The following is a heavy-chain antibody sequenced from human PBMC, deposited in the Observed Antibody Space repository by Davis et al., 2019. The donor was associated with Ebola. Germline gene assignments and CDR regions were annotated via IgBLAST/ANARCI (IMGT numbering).Heavy chain of an antibody. CDR2: ISSTSDTI. CDR3: AKEGYDILTGPNYGMDV. V-gene: IGHV3-48*02. D-gene: IGHD3-9*01. CDR1: GFTFGYYN. J-gene: IGHJ6*02. Sequence: GGSLRLSCAASGFTFGYYNMNWVRQAPGKGLEWVSYISSTSDTIYYADSVRGRFTISRDNAKNLLYLQMNSLRDEDTAMYYCAKEGYDILTGPNYGMDVWGQGNPGHRLL.